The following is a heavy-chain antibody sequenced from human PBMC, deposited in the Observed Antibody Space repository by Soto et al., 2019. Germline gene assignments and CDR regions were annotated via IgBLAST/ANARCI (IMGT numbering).Heavy chain of an antibody. CDR2: IYYSGST. J-gene: IGHJ4*02. CDR1: GGSIVSYY. CDR3: AALMVYDFAYYFDY. D-gene: IGHD2-8*01. V-gene: IGHV4-59*01. Sequence: SETLSLTCTVSGGSIVSYYWTLSRHPPGKGLEWIGYIYYSGSTNYNPSLKSRVTISVDTSKNQFSLKLSSVTAADTAVYYCAALMVYDFAYYFDYWGQGTLVTVSS.